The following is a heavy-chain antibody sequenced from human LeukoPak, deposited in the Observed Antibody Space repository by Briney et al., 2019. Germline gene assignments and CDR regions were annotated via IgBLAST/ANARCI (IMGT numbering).Heavy chain of an antibody. V-gene: IGHV3-33*01. CDR3: ARGSGANLYTYSFHY. CDR2: IWYDESNK. J-gene: IGHJ4*02. D-gene: IGHD1-26*01. Sequence: GRSLRLSCAASGFTFSSYGMHWVRQAPGKGLEWVAVIWYDESNKYYADSVKGRFTISRDNSKNSLYLQMNSLRAEDTALYYCARGSGANLYTYSFHYWGQGTLVTVSS. CDR1: GFTFSSYG.